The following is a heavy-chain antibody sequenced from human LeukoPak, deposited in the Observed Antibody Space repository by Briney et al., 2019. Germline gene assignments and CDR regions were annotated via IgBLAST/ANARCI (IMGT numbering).Heavy chain of an antibody. V-gene: IGHV3-30*02. CDR1: GFTFSSYG. J-gene: IGHJ5*02. CDR2: IRYDGSNK. D-gene: IGHD2-2*01. CDR3: AKDRHIVVVPAAGPNWFDP. Sequence: QAGGSLRLSCAASGFTFSSYGMHWVRQAPGKGLEWVAFIRYDGSNKYYADSVKGRFTISRDNSKNTLYLQMNSLRAEDTAVYYCAKDRHIVVVPAAGPNWFDPWGQGTLVTVSS.